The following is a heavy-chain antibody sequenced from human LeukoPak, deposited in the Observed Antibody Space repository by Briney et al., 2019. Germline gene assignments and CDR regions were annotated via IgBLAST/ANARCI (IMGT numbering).Heavy chain of an antibody. CDR1: GFTFSSYE. CDR2: IYYSGST. V-gene: IGHV4-39*07. CDR3: ARAWQTSPNYFDY. J-gene: IGHJ4*02. Sequence: GSLRLSCAASGFTFSSYEMNWVRQAPGKGLEWIGSIYYSGSTYYNPSLKSRVTISVDTSKNQFSLKLSSVTAADTAVYYCARAWQTSPNYFDYWGQGTLVTVSS.